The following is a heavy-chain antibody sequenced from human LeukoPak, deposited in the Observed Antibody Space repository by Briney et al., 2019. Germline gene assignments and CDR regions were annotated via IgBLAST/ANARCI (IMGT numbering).Heavy chain of an antibody. V-gene: IGHV1-46*01. D-gene: IGHD6-19*01. J-gene: IGHJ4*02. CDR3: ARLQSIAVAVEAYY. Sequence: ASVTFSCTASAYTFTSYNMHWVRHAPAQGIEWMGIINPIGGGTSYAKKFQGRVTLTRDTSTSTVYMELSSLRTEHTAVYYCARLQSIAVAVEAYYSGQRTPVTPSS. CDR2: INPIGGGT. CDR1: AYTFTSYN.